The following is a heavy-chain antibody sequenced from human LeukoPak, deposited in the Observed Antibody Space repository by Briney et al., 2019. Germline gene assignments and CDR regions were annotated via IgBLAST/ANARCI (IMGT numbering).Heavy chain of an antibody. Sequence: ASVNVSFKASGYTFISYGISWVRPAPGQGLEWMGWMSAYNGNTNYAQKVQGRVTMTTDPSTSTAYMEMRSLRSDDTAVYYCARDRTGYCSRSSCSAFDYWGQGTLVTVPS. CDR1: GYTFISYG. V-gene: IGHV1-18*01. CDR2: MSAYNGNT. D-gene: IGHD2-2*01. J-gene: IGHJ4*02. CDR3: ARDRTGYCSRSSCSAFDY.